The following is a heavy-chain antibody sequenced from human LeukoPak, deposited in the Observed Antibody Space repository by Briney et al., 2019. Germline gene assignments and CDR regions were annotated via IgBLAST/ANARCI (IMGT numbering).Heavy chain of an antibody. Sequence: SETLSLTCTVSGGSIRSYYCSWIRQPPGKGLEWIGYIYYSGSTNYNPSLKSRVTISVDTSKNQFSLKLSSVTAADTAVYYCARDCNSGWYVFSFDYWGQGTLVTVSS. J-gene: IGHJ4*02. V-gene: IGHV4-59*12. CDR2: IYYSGST. D-gene: IGHD6-19*01. CDR1: GGSIRSYY. CDR3: ARDCNSGWYVFSFDY.